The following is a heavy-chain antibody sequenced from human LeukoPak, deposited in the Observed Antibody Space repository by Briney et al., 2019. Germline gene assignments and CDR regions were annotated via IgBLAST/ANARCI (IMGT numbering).Heavy chain of an antibody. D-gene: IGHD2/OR15-2a*01. Sequence: PGGSLRLSCTASGFTFSTSHMHWVRQAPGKGLEWVSYISSSSSTIYYADSVKGRFTISRDNAKNSLYLQMNSLRDEDTAVYYCARDHTYSVLPYYFDYWGQGTLVTVSS. J-gene: IGHJ4*02. CDR2: ISSSSSTI. CDR1: GFTFSTSH. CDR3: ARDHTYSVLPYYFDY. V-gene: IGHV3-48*02.